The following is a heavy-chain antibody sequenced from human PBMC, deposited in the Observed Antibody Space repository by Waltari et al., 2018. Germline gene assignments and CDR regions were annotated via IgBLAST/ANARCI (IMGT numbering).Heavy chain of an antibody. CDR3: ARHGTRITMTSSFHY. J-gene: IGHJ4*02. Sequence: QVQLQESGPGLVKPSETLSLTCVVSGYPLSSGYYWGWIRQPPGKGLERIGSIYHSGSTYYNPSLKSRVTMSIDTSRNQFSLKLTSVTAADTAVYYCARHGTRITMTSSFHYWGQGTLVTVSS. D-gene: IGHD3-3*01. V-gene: IGHV4-38-2*01. CDR2: IYHSGST. CDR1: GYPLSSGYY.